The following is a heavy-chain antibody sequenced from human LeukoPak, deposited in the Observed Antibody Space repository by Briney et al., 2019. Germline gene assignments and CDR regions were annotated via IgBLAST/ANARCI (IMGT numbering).Heavy chain of an antibody. CDR2: IYSSGST. V-gene: IGHV3-53*01. Sequence: PGGSLRLSCAASGFTVNNNYMSWVRQAPGKGLEWVSVIYSSGSTYYADSVKGRFTISRDISKNSLYLQMTCLRAEDTAVYYCARDLGYYASSANWGQGTLVTVSS. D-gene: IGHD3-22*01. CDR3: ARDLGYYASSAN. J-gene: IGHJ4*02. CDR1: GFTVNNNY.